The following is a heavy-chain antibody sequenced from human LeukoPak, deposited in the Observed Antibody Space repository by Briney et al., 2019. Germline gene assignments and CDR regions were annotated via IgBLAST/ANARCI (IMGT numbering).Heavy chain of an antibody. D-gene: IGHD3-10*01. J-gene: IGHJ4*02. V-gene: IGHV3-23*01. CDR3: AKDRVTRFGPQSIDY. CDR2: ISGSGGST. CDR1: GFTVSSNY. Sequence: GGSLRLSCAASGFTVSSNYMSWVRQAPGKGLEWVSAISGSGGSTYYADSVKGRFTISRDNSKNTLYLQMNSLRAEDTAVYYCAKDRVTRFGPQSIDYWGQGTLVTVSS.